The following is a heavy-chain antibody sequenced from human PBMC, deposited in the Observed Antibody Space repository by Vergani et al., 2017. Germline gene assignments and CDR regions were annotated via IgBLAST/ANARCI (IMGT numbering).Heavy chain of an antibody. CDR2: IYTSGST. V-gene: IGHV4-61*02. Sequence: QVQLQESGPGLVKPSHTLSLTCTVSGGSISSGSYYWSWIRQPAGKGLEWIGRIYTSGSTNYNPSLKSRVTISVDTSKNQFSLKLSSVTAADTAVYYCARVRGSTSFDYWGQGTLVTVSS. CDR3: ARVRGSTSFDY. J-gene: IGHJ4*02. D-gene: IGHD6-6*01. CDR1: GGSISSGSYY.